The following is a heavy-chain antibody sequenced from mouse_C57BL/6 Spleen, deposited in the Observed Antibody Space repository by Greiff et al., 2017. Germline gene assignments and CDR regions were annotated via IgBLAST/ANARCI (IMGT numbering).Heavy chain of an antibody. CDR1: GYTFTSYW. V-gene: IGHV1-55*01. CDR3: ARFCYSGRSPMDY. CDR2: IYPGSGST. J-gene: IGHJ4*01. D-gene: IGHD1-1*01. Sequence: QVQLQQPGAELVKPGASVKMSCKASGYTFTSYWITWVKQRPGQGLEWIGDIYPGSGSTNYNEKFKSKATLTVDTSSSTAYMQLSSLTSEDAAVYYCARFCYSGRSPMDYWGQGTSVTVSA.